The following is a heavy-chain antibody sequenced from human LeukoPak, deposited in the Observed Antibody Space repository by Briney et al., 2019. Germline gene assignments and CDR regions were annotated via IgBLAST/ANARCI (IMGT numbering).Heavy chain of an antibody. CDR3: ATDYALAGNFDY. V-gene: IGHV1-24*01. J-gene: IGHJ4*02. Sequence: ASVTVSCTVSGYTLTELSMHWVRQAPGKGLEWMGGFDPEDGETIYAQKFQGRVTMTEDTSTDTAYMELSSLRSEDTAVYYCATDYALAGNFDYWGQGTLVTVSS. CDR1: GYTLTELS. D-gene: IGHD4-17*01. CDR2: FDPEDGET.